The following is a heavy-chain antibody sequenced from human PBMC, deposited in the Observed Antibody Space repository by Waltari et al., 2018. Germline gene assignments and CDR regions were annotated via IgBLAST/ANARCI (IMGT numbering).Heavy chain of an antibody. CDR1: GGAIHGGSSF. D-gene: IGHD5-12*01. Sequence: QVQLQESGPGLVKPSQTLSLTCSVSGGAIHGGSSFWTWVRQPAGKGLEWMGHIYSTGSTNYNPSLKSRITISVDTSKNQFSLKLSSVTAADTAIYYCAKDRGGFAGYDLNYWGPGTLITVSS. CDR2: IYSTGST. J-gene: IGHJ4*02. V-gene: IGHV4-61*09. CDR3: AKDRGGFAGYDLNY.